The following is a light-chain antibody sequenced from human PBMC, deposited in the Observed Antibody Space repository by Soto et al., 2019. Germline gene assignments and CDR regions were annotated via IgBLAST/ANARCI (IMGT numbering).Light chain of an antibody. V-gene: IGLV1-40*01. Sequence: QSVLTQPPSVSGAPGQTVTISCTGSSSNIGAGYDVHWYQQLPGRAPKLLIYINTNRPSGVPDRFSGSKSDTSASLAITGLQAEDEADYYCQSYDNSLSYLVFGGGTKLTVL. J-gene: IGLJ3*02. CDR2: INT. CDR1: SSNIGAGYD. CDR3: QSYDNSLSYLV.